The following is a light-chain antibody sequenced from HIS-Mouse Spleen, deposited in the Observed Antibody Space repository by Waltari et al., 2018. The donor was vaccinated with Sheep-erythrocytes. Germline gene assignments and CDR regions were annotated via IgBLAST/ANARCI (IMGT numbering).Light chain of an antibody. V-gene: IGKV3-11*01. CDR1: QSVSSY. Sequence: EIVLTQSPPTLSLSPGERATLSCRSSQSVSSYLACYQQKPVQAPRLLIYDASNRATGIPARFSGSGSGTGFTLTISSLEPEDFAVYYCQQRSNWPPMYTFGQGTKLEIK. CDR3: QQRSNWPPMYT. J-gene: IGKJ2*01. CDR2: DAS.